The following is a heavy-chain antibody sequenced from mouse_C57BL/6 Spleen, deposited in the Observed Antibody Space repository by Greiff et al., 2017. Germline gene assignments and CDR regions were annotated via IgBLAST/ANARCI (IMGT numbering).Heavy chain of an antibody. CDR3: ARGRTTVWYFDV. J-gene: IGHJ1*03. Sequence: QVQLQQPGAELVMPGASVKLSCKASGYTFTSYWMHWVKQRPGQGLEWIGEIDPSDSYTNYNQKFKGKSTLTVDKSSSTAYMQLSSLTSEDSAVYYCARGRTTVWYFDVWGTGTTVTVSS. V-gene: IGHV1-69*01. CDR2: IDPSDSYT. CDR1: GYTFTSYW. D-gene: IGHD1-1*01.